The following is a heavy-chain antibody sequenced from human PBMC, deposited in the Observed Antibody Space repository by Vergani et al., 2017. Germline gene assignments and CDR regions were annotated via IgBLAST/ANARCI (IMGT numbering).Heavy chain of an antibody. CDR3: ASLMTRVVVPAASRDV. V-gene: IGHV4-61*02. J-gene: IGHJ6*04. CDR1: GGSISSGSYY. D-gene: IGHD2-2*01. Sequence: QVRLEESGPGLVKPSQTLSLTCTVSGGSISSGSYYWSWIRQPAGKGLEWIGRIYTSGSTNYNPSLKSRVTISVDTSKNQFSLKLSSVTAADTAVYYCASLMTRVVVPAASRDVWGKGTTVTVSS. CDR2: IYTSGST.